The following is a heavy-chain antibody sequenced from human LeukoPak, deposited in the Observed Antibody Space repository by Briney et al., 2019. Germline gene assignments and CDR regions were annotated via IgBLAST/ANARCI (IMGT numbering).Heavy chain of an antibody. J-gene: IGHJ3*02. D-gene: IGHD3-10*01. CDR1: GYTFIRYG. CDR2: ISAYNGNT. CDR3: AGRVSDYGSGSFESDTFDI. V-gene: IGHV1-18*01. Sequence: GASVKVSCKASGYTFIRYGISWVRQAPGQGLEWMGWISAYNGNTNYAQKLQGRVTMTTDTSTSTAYMELRSLRSDDTAVYYCAGRVSDYGSGSFESDTFDIWGQGTMVTVSS.